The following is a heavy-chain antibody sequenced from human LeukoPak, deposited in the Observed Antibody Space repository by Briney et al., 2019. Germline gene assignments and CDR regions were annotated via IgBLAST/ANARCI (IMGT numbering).Heavy chain of an antibody. J-gene: IGHJ6*02. CDR3: ARAASGTYYIADSHYYNVDV. CDR1: GYTFIKYG. CDR2: INTYNVNT. V-gene: IGHV1-18*01. Sequence: ASVTVSCKASGYTFIKYGVNWLRQAPGQGLEWMGWINTYNVNTNHAHKFQGRVSMTTDTSTNTAYMELRSLSSDDTAIYYCARAASGTYYIADSHYYNVDVWDQATTATVS. D-gene: IGHD3-10*01.